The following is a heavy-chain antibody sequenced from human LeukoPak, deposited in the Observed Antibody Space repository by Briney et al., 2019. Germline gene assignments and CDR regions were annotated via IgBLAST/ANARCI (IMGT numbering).Heavy chain of an antibody. V-gene: IGHV1-69-2*01. CDR3: ATGRRYFDY. CDR1: GYTFTDYY. J-gene: IGHJ4*02. CDR2: VDPEDGET. Sequence: GASVKVSCKASGYTFTDYYMHWVQQAPGKGLEWMGRVDPEDGETIYAEKFQGRVTITADTSTDTAYMELSSLRSEDTAVYYCATGRRYFDYWGQGTLVAVSS.